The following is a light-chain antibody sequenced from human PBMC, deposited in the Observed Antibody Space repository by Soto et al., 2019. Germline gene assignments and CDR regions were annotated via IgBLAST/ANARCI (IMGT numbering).Light chain of an antibody. Sequence: EVVLTQSPVTLSLSPGERATLSCRASQSFRGLLAWYQQKPGQAPRLLIYDAYNRATGIPPRFSGSGSGTEFTLTISSLQPDDFATYYCQQYNSYPLTFGGGTKVDI. CDR2: DAY. CDR3: QQYNSYPLT. J-gene: IGKJ4*01. V-gene: IGKV3-11*01. CDR1: QSFRGL.